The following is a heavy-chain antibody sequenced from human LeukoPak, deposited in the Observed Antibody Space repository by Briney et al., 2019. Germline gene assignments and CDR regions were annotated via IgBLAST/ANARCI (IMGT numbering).Heavy chain of an antibody. CDR2: IIPISGIA. D-gene: IGHD3-22*01. CDR3: ARDLYYYDSGGPDY. V-gene: IGHV1-69*05. CDR1: GDTFSSYG. J-gene: IGHJ4*02. Sequence: GASVKVSCKASGDTFSSYGLSWVRHAPGQGLEWMGRIIPISGIANYAQKFQDRVTNNTDESTGTVYMELSSLRSEDTAVYYGARDLYYYDSGGPDYWGQGSLVCVSS.